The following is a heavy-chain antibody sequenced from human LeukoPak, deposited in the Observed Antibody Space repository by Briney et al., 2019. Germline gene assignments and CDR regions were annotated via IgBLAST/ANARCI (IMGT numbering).Heavy chain of an antibody. CDR3: ARARAGSNYYYGMDV. V-gene: IGHV3-33*01. CDR1: GFTFSNYG. D-gene: IGHD6-6*01. Sequence: GGSLRLSCAASGFTFSNYGMHWVRQAPGKGLEWVAVIWYDGSNKYYADSVKGRFTISRDNSKNTLYLQMNSLRAEDTAVYYCARARAGSNYYYGMDVWGQGTTVTVSS. CDR2: IWYDGSNK. J-gene: IGHJ6*02.